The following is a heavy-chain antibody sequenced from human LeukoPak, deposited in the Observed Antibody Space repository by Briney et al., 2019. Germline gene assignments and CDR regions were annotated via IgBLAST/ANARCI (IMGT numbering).Heavy chain of an antibody. CDR1: GFTFSNYA. CDR3: AKSRVAAAGSGFFDY. D-gene: IGHD6-13*01. V-gene: IGHV3-23*01. J-gene: IGHJ4*02. CDR2: ISDSGDST. Sequence: GGSLRLSCAASGFTFSNYAMNWVRQAPGKGLEWVSVISDSGDSTYYADSVKGRFTISRDNSKNTLYLQMNSLRADDTAVYYCAKSRVAAAGSGFFDYWGQGTLVTASS.